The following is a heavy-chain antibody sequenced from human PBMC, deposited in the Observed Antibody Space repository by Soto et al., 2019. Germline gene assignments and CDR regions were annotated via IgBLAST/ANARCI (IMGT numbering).Heavy chain of an antibody. Sequence: EVQLLESGGGLVQPGGSLRLSCAASGFTFSNYAMIWVRQAPGKGLEWVSAISESGGNTYYADSVKGRCTMSRDNSKHTLYLQMNSLRADDTAVYYCAKGWYYYYYMDVWGKGTTVTVSS. J-gene: IGHJ6*03. CDR2: ISESGGNT. CDR1: GFTFSNYA. CDR3: AKGWYYYYYMDV. V-gene: IGHV3-23*01.